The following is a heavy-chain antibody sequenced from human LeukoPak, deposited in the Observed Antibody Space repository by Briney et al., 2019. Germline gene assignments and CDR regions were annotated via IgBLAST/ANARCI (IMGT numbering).Heavy chain of an antibody. CDR2: ISYDGSNK. V-gene: IGHV3-30*18. CDR3: AKDGLRWLQPNAFDI. Sequence: GGSLRLSCAASGFTFSSYGMHWVRQAPGKGLEWVAVISYDGSNKYYADSVKGRFTISRDNSKNTLYLQTNSQRAEDTAVYYCAKDGLRWLQPNAFDIWGQGTMVTVSS. CDR1: GFTFSSYG. D-gene: IGHD5-24*01. J-gene: IGHJ3*02.